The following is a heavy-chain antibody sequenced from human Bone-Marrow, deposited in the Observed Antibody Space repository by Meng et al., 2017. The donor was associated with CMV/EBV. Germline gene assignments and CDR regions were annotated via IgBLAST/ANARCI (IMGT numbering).Heavy chain of an antibody. J-gene: IGHJ4*02. CDR1: GYTFTAYY. V-gene: IGHV1-2*02. D-gene: IGHD1-26*01. CDR2: INPNSGGT. CDR3: AREAVGASDY. Sequence: ASVKVSCKASGYTFTAYYIHWVRQAPGQGLEWMGWINPNSGGTNYAQKFQGRVTMTRDTSISTAYMELSRLRSDDTAVYYGAREAVGASDYWGQGTLVTVSS.